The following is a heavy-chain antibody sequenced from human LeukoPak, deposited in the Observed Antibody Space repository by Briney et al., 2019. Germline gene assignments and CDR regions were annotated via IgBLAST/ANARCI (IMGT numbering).Heavy chain of an antibody. CDR3: ARDRSSGWYGDAFDI. CDR2: IIPICGTA. J-gene: IGHJ3*02. CDR1: GGTFSSYA. D-gene: IGHD6-19*01. Sequence: SVKVSCKASGGTFSSYAISWVRQAPGQGLEWMGRIIPICGTANYAQKFQGRVTITTDESTSTAYMEMSSLRSEDTAVYYCARDRSSGWYGDAFDIWGQGTMVTVSS. V-gene: IGHV1-69*05.